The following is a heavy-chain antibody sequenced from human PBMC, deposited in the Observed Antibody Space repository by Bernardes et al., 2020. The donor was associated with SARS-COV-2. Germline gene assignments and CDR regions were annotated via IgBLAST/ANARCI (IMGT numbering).Heavy chain of an antibody. CDR2: IRRKTDGGTT. V-gene: IGHV3-15*07. CDR3: TTGAEIYYDSSGFSYYGDF. CDR1: GFTFSNAW. Sequence: GGSLRLSCAASGFTFSNAWMNWVRQAPGKGLEWVGHIRRKTDGGTTDYAAPVKGRFIISGDDSKNTMYLQMNSLKTEDTAVYYCTTGAEIYYDSSGFSYYGDFWGKGTLVTVSS. D-gene: IGHD3-22*01. J-gene: IGHJ4*02.